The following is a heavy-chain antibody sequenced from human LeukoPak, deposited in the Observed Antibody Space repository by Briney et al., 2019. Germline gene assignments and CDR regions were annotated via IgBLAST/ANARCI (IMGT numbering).Heavy chain of an antibody. Sequence: KPSETLSLTCAVYGGSFSGYYWSWIRQPPGKGLEWIGEINHSGSTNYNPSLKSRVTISVDTSKNQFSLKLSSVTAADTAVYYCARASSVGFDYWGQGTLVTVSS. V-gene: IGHV4-34*01. J-gene: IGHJ4*02. CDR2: INHSGST. CDR3: ARASSVGFDY. CDR1: GGSFSGYY. D-gene: IGHD1-26*01.